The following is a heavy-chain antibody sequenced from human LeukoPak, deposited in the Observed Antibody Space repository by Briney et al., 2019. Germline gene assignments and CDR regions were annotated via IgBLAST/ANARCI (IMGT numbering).Heavy chain of an antibody. D-gene: IGHD1-26*01. V-gene: IGHV3-23*01. CDR2: ISGSGGST. Sequence: PGGSLRLSCAASGFTFSSYAMSWVRQAPGKGLEWVSAISGSGGSTYYADSVKGRFTISRDNSKNTLYLQMNSLRAEDTAVYYCAKVDGSYYYYSYGMDVWGQGTTVTVSS. CDR3: AKVDGSYYYYSYGMDV. J-gene: IGHJ6*02. CDR1: GFTFSSYA.